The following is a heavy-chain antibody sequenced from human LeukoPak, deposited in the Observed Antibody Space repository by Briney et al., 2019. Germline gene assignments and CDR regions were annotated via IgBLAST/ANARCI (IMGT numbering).Heavy chain of an antibody. CDR1: GYTFTGYY. CDR2: SNPNSGDT. Sequence: ASVKVSCKASGYTFTGYYMHWGRQAPGQGVEWMGGSNPNSGDTNYAQNFKGRVTMTRDTSISTAYMELGTVRSDDTAVYYCARRQANDYADYGGWGHWGQGTLVTVSS. D-gene: IGHD4-17*01. CDR3: ARRQANDYADYGGWGH. V-gene: IGHV1-2*02. J-gene: IGHJ4*02.